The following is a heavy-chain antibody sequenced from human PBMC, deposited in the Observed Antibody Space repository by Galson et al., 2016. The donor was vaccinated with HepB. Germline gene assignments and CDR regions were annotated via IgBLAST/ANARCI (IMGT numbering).Heavy chain of an antibody. D-gene: IGHD5-24*01. J-gene: IGHJ3*02. CDR2: SSGTGATT. CDR3: TRDGYNHIAFDI. V-gene: IGHV3-23*01. Sequence: SLRLSCAASGFTLSTYAMSWVRQAPGKGLEWVSSSSGTGATTYYADSVKGRFTISRDNLRNTLYLQLDSLRAEDTALYYCTRDGYNHIAFDIWGRGTMVTCSS. CDR1: GFTLSTYA.